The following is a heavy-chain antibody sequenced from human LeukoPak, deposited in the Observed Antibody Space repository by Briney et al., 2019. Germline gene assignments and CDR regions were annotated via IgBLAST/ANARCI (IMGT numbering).Heavy chain of an antibody. CDR1: CGSISWGSYH. D-gene: IGHD3-10*01. J-gene: IGHJ5*02. CDR3: ARGGITMVRGVDQ. CDR2: IYTSRST. Sequence: SQTLSLTCSVCCGSISWGSYHWSWIRPPAGKGLVGIGRIYTSRSTNYNTYLKRPVNISVDTSKNQSTQKLSSVTAADTAVYYCARGGITMVRGVDQWGQGNLVTVTS. V-gene: IGHV4-61*02.